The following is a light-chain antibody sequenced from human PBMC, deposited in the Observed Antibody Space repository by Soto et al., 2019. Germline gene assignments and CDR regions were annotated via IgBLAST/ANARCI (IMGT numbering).Light chain of an antibody. V-gene: IGKV2-28*01. CDR3: MQALQTPLT. CDR1: QSLLHSDGYNY. J-gene: IGKJ4*01. Sequence: DIVMTQSPLLLSVTPGEPASISCRSSQSLLHSDGYNYLDWYLQKSGQSPQLLIYLGSNRASGVPDRFSGSGSGTDFTLKISRVEAEDVGVYYCMQALQTPLTFGGGTKVEIX. CDR2: LGS.